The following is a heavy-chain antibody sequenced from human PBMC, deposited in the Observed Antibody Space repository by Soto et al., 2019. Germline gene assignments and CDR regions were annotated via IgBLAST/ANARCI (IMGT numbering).Heavy chain of an antibody. J-gene: IGHJ6*02. Sequence: SVKVSSKASGYTFTSYGISWVRQAPGQGLEWMGWISAYNGNTNYAQKLQGRVTMTTDTSTSTAYMELRSLRSDDTAVYYCASLFPRSSSWYPYYYGLDVWGQGTTVTVSS. CDR1: GYTFTSYG. D-gene: IGHD6-13*01. CDR2: ISAYNGNT. CDR3: ASLFPRSSSWYPYYYGLDV. V-gene: IGHV1-18*01.